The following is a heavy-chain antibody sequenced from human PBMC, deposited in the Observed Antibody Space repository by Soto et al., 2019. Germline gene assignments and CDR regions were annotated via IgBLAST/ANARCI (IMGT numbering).Heavy chain of an antibody. D-gene: IGHD5-18*01. Sequence: ASVKVSCKASGYTFTTYGISWVRQALGQGLEWMGWISANNGNTKYVQKFQGRVTMTTDTPTSTAYMELRSLRSDDTAVYYCARVGYRDGYGDYWGQGTPVTVSS. CDR2: ISANNGNT. CDR3: ARVGYRDGYGDY. V-gene: IGHV1-18*01. CDR1: GYTFTTYG. J-gene: IGHJ4*02.